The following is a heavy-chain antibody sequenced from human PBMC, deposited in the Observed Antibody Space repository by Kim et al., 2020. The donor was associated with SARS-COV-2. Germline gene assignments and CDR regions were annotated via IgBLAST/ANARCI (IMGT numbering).Heavy chain of an antibody. CDR2: IKSKIDGGTT. CDR3: TTDWILKSGSYSIFDY. V-gene: IGHV3-15*01. D-gene: IGHD1-26*01. Sequence: GGSLRLSCAASGFTFNNTWMSWVRQAPGKGLEWVGRIKSKIDGGTTDYAAPVKGRFTISRDDSKNTLYLQMNSLKTGDTAVYYCTTDWILKSGSYSIFDYWGQGTLVTVSS. J-gene: IGHJ4*02. CDR1: GFTFNNTW.